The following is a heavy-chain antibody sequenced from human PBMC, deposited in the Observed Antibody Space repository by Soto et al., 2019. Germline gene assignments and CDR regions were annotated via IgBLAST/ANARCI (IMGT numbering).Heavy chain of an antibody. V-gene: IGHV4-4*07. D-gene: IGHD2-15*01. CDR3: ARDNPRYCSGGSCYHYYYYGMDV. CDR1: GGSISSYY. CDR2: IYTSGST. J-gene: IGHJ6*02. Sequence: WETLSLTCTVSGGSISSYYWSWIRQPAGKGLEWIGRIYTSGSTNYNPSLKSRVTMSVDTSKNQSSLKLSSVTAADTAVYYCARDNPRYCSGGSCYHYYYYGMDVWGQGTTVTVSS.